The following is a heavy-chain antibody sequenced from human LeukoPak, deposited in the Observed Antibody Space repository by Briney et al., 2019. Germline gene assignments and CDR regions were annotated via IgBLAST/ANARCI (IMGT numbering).Heavy chain of an antibody. J-gene: IGHJ4*02. Sequence: SETLSLTCTVSGGSISSYYWSWIRQPPGKGLEWIGYIHYSGSTNYNPSLKSRVTISLDASKNQFSLKLSSVTAADTAVYYCAXQREANHFDNWGQGTLVTVSS. CDR3: AXQREANHFDN. D-gene: IGHD5-24*01. V-gene: IGHV4-59*01. CDR2: IHYSGST. CDR1: GGSISSYY.